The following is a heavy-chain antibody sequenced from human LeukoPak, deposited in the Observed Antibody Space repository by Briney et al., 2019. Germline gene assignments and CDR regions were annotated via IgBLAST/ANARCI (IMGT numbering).Heavy chain of an antibody. CDR2: ISSSSSTI. CDR1: GFTFNSYN. CDR3: ARAYSSSSGRDAFDS. V-gene: IGHV3-48*02. Sequence: GGSLRLSCAASGFTFNSYNMNWVRQAPGKGLEWVSYISSSSSTIYYADSVKGRFTISRDSAKTSLFLQMNGLRDEDTAVYYCARAYSSSSGRDAFDSWGLGTMVTVSS. J-gene: IGHJ3*02. D-gene: IGHD6-6*01.